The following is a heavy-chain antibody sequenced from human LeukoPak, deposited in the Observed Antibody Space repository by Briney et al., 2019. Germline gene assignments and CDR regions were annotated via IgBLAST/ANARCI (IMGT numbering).Heavy chain of an antibody. V-gene: IGHV3-74*01. CDR1: GFTFSNYW. D-gene: IGHD3-3*01. Sequence: GGSLRLSCAASGFTFSNYWMHWIRQVPGKGLVWVSHIKYDGSATNYADSVKGRFTVSRDNAKNTLYLQMNSLRAEDTAVYYCVSGSLQSGYNFDYWGQGALVTVSS. CDR3: VSGSLQSGYNFDY. CDR2: IKYDGSAT. J-gene: IGHJ4*02.